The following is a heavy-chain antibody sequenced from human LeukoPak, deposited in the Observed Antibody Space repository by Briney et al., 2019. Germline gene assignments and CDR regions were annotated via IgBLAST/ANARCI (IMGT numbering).Heavy chain of an antibody. J-gene: IGHJ3*02. Sequence: ASVKVSCKASGYTFASYDINWVRQATGQGLEWMGWMNPNSGNTGYAQKFQGRVTITRNTSISTAYMELSSLRSEDTAVYYCARGRGGSYHDDAFDIWGQGTMVTVSS. CDR2: MNPNSGNT. CDR1: GYTFASYD. D-gene: IGHD1-26*01. CDR3: ARGRGGSYHDDAFDI. V-gene: IGHV1-8*03.